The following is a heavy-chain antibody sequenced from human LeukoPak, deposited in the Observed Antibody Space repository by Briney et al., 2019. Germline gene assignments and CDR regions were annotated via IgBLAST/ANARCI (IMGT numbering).Heavy chain of an antibody. CDR3: ARIYGSGRDYYYYMDV. D-gene: IGHD3-10*01. J-gene: IGHJ6*03. V-gene: IGHV4-38-2*01. CDR1: GYSISSDYY. CDR2: IYHSGST. Sequence: SETLSLTCAVSGYSISSDYYWGWIRQPPGKGLEWIGNIYHSGSTFYNPSLKTRVTISVDTSKNQFSLKLNSVTAADTAVYYCARIYGSGRDYYYYMDVWGKGTTVTVSS.